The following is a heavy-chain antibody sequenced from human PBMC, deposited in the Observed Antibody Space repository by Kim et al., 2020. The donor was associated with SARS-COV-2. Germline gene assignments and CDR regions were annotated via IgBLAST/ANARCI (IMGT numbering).Heavy chain of an antibody. CDR1: GFTFGNYG. CDR2: ISSGFTT. V-gene: IGHV3-23*01. J-gene: IGHJ5*02. CDR3: AKDITVTTYDRLKWFDP. D-gene: IGHD4-17*01. Sequence: GGSLRLSCAASGFTFGNYGMTWVRQAPGKGLEYVSSISSGFTTYYADSVKGRFTISRDNSKSTLYLQMNSLRAEDTAIYYCAKDITVTTYDRLKWFDPWGQGVLVTVSS.